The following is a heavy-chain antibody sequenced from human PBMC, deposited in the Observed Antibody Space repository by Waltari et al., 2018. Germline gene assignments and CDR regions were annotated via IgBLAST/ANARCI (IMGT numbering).Heavy chain of an antibody. D-gene: IGHD5-12*01. CDR3: ARSDWLHNWFDP. Sequence: QVQLQESGPGLVKPSETLSLTCTVSGGSISSSYWRWIRQPPGKGLAWIGYIYYSGSTNYNPSLKSRVTISVDTSKNQFSRKLSSVTAADTAVYYCARSDWLHNWFDPWGQGTLVTVSS. V-gene: IGHV4-59*01. J-gene: IGHJ5*02. CDR2: IYYSGST. CDR1: GGSISSSY.